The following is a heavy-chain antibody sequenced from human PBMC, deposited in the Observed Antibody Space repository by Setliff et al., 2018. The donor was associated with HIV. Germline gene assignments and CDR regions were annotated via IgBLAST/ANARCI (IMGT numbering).Heavy chain of an antibody. CDR1: GGSFGGYY. V-gene: IGHV4-34*01. J-gene: IGHJ6*03. Sequence: PSETLSLTCAVYGGSFGGYYWTWIRQPPGKGLEWIGEITHSGSTNYNPSLETRATISVDTSKNQFSLKLSSVTAADTAVYYCAKGVAGLQYYYYYMDVWGKGTTVTVSS. CDR2: ITHSGST. CDR3: AKGVAGLQYYYYYMDV. D-gene: IGHD6-19*01.